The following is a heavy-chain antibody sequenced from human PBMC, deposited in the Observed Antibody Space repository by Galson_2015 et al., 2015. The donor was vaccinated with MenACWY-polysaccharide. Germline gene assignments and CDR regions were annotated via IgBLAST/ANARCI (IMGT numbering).Heavy chain of an antibody. J-gene: IGHJ4*02. CDR3: ARLTIELGHDY. CDR1: KFTFSNYR. V-gene: IGHV3-74*01. Sequence: ALRLSYAASKFTFSNYRMNWVRQAPGKGPVWVSRLNSDASGTAYADSVKGRFTISRDNAKNTLYLQMNSLRAEDTAVYYCARLTIELGHDYWGQGALVTVSA. CDR2: LNSDASGT. D-gene: IGHD1-1*01.